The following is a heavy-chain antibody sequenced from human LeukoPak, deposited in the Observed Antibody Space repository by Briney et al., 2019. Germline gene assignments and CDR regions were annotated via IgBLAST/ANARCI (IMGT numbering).Heavy chain of an antibody. CDR2: IYYSGST. CDR1: GGTISSSSYY. Sequence: SETLSLTCTVSGGTISSSSYYWGWIRQPPGKGLEWIGSIYYSGSTYYNPSLKSRVTISVGTSKNQFSLKLSSVTAADTAVYYCARDKEGWLQSGFDYWGQGTLVTVSS. J-gene: IGHJ4*02. D-gene: IGHD5-24*01. V-gene: IGHV4-39*07. CDR3: ARDKEGWLQSGFDY.